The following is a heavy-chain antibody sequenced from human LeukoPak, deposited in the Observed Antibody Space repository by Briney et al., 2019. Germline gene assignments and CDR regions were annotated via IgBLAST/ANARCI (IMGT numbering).Heavy chain of an antibody. Sequence: GGSLRLSCAASGFTVSSNYMSWVRQAPGKGLEWVSVIYSGGSTYYADSVKGRFTISRDNSKNTLYLQMNSLRAEDTAVYYCARTTRDYDSSGYYPDAFDIWGQGTMVTVSS. D-gene: IGHD3-22*01. CDR3: ARTTRDYDSSGYYPDAFDI. V-gene: IGHV3-53*01. CDR1: GFTVSSNY. J-gene: IGHJ3*02. CDR2: IYSGGST.